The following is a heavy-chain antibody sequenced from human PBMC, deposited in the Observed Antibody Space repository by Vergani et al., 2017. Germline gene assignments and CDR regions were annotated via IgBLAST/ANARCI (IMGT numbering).Heavy chain of an antibody. CDR1: GGSISSYY. CDR3: AGGYFYVTGGYYLYGMDV. V-gene: IGHV4-4*07. CDR2: IYTSGST. D-gene: IGHD3-22*01. J-gene: IGHJ6*02. Sequence: QVQLQESGPGLVKPSETLSLTCTVSGGSISSYYWSWIRQPAGKGLEWIGRIYTSGSTNYNPSLKSRVTISVDTSKNQFSLKLSSVTAADTAVYYCAGGYFYVTGGYYLYGMDVWGQGTTVTVSS.